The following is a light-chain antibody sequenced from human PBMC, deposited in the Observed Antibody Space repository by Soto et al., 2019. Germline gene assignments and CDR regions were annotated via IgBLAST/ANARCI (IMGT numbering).Light chain of an antibody. CDR2: EVS. V-gene: IGLV2-23*02. J-gene: IGLJ7*01. CDR3: CSYGGSRAV. CDR1: SSDVGSHNI. Sequence: QSALTQPASVSGSPGQSITISCTGTSSDVGSHNIVSWYQQHPGQAPKLMIYEVSKRPLGVSARFSASKSGNTASLTISGLQAEDEADYYGCSYGGSRAVVGGGTQLTVL.